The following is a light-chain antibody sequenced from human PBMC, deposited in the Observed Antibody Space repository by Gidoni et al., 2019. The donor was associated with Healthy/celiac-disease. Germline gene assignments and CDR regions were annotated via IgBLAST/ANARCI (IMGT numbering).Light chain of an antibody. CDR3: QQYGSSPLT. V-gene: IGKV3-20*01. CDR2: GAS. CDR1: QSVSSSY. Sequence: EIVLTQSPGTLSLSPGERATLSCRAIQSVSSSYLAWYQQTPGQAPRLLIYGASSRATGIPDRFSGSGSGTDFTLTISRLEPEDFAVYYCQQYGSSPLTFGQGTKVEIK. J-gene: IGKJ1*01.